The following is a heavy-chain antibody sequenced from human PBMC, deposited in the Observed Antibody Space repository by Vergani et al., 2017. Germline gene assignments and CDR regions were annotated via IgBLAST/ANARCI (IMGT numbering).Heavy chain of an antibody. V-gene: IGHV4-61*02. D-gene: IGHD3-16*01. Sequence: QVKLQESGPGLLKPSQTLSLTCTVSGESIRSGSHYWSWIRQPAGKGPEWIGHIHTGGSTDLNPSFKSRVTISVDTSKNQFSLKLSSVTAADTAVYYCASGGNGPVDYWVQGTLVTVSS. CDR3: ASGGNGPVDY. CDR1: GESIRSGSHY. J-gene: IGHJ4*02. CDR2: IHTGGST.